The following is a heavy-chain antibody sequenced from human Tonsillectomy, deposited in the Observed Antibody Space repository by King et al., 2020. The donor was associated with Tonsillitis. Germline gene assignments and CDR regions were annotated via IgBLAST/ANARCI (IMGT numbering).Heavy chain of an antibody. CDR2: ISGSGGST. CDR3: AKSPDHYDILTGYYLSRFYGGSDSDDAFDI. Sequence: VQLVESGGGLVQPGGSLRLSCAASGFTFSSYAMSWVRQAPGKGLEWVSAISGSGGSTYYADSVKGRFTISRDNSKNTLYLQMNSLRAEDTAVYYCAKSPDHYDILTGYYLSRFYGGSDSDDAFDIWGQGTMVTVSS. CDR1: GFTFSSYA. V-gene: IGHV3-23*04. J-gene: IGHJ3*02. D-gene: IGHD3-9*01.